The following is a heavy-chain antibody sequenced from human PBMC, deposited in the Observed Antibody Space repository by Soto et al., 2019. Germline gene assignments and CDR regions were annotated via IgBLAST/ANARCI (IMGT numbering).Heavy chain of an antibody. CDR3: AREYGSGSSFDY. CDR1: GGSISSYY. Sequence: QVQLQESGPGLVKPSETLSLTCTVSGGSISSYYWSWIPQPPGKGLEWIGYIYYSGSTNYNPSLKSRVTISVDTSKNQFSLKLSSVTAADTAVYYCAREYGSGSSFDYWGQGTLVTVSS. CDR2: IYYSGST. V-gene: IGHV4-59*01. J-gene: IGHJ4*02. D-gene: IGHD3-10*01.